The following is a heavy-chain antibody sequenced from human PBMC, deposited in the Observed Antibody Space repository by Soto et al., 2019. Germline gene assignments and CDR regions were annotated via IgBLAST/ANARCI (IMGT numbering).Heavy chain of an antibody. V-gene: IGHV4-30-2*01. CDR2: IYNSGNT. J-gene: IGHJ5*02. CDR1: GGSISSGFYS. Sequence: PSETLSLTCAVSGGSISSGFYSWSWIRQPPGQGLEWIGYIYNSGNTYYNPSLMSRVTISVDRSQNHFSLKLTSVTAADTAVYYWASGSDGVQNCFGPRGQGTQVTVAS. CDR3: ASGSDGVQNCFGP. D-gene: IGHD2-8*01.